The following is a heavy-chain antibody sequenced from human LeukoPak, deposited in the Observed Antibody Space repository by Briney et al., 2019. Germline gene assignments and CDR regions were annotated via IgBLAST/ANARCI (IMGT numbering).Heavy chain of an antibody. CDR2: ISYDGSNK. CDR1: GFTFSSYA. V-gene: IGHV3-30*04. J-gene: IGHJ6*04. Sequence: PGGSLRLSCAASGFTFSSYAMHWVRQAPGKGLEWVAVISYDGSNKYYADSVKGRFTISRDNSKNTLYLQMNSLRAEDTAVYYCARDRLRYCSSTSCRRYYYYYGMDVWGKGTTVTVSS. D-gene: IGHD2-2*01. CDR3: ARDRLRYCSSTSCRRYYYYYGMDV.